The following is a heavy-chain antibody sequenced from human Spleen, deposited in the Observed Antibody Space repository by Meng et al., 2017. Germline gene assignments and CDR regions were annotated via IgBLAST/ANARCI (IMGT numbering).Heavy chain of an antibody. CDR1: GGSIGAYY. D-gene: IGHD2-15*01. CDR3: ARYYCSGGTCYYFDY. Sequence: QVQLQESGPGLVKPSETLSLTCTVSGGSIGAYYWSWIRQPPGKGLEWIGYIHYSGSTHHNPSLKSRVSISEDTSKNQFSLKLSSVTAADTAVYYCARYYCSGGTCYYFDYWGQGTLVTVSS. J-gene: IGHJ4*02. V-gene: IGHV4-59*08. CDR2: IHYSGST.